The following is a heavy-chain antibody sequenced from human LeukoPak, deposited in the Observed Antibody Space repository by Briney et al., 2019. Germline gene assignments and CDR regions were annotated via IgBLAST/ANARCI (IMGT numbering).Heavy chain of an antibody. J-gene: IGHJ4*02. CDR3: ARRYDFWSGYYTDYLYS. CDR1: GFTFSSYS. D-gene: IGHD3-3*01. Sequence: GRSLRLSCAASGFTFSSYSMNWVRQAPGKGLEWVSYISSSSSTIYYADSVKGRFTISRDNAKNSLYLQMNSLRADDTAVYYCARRYDFWSGYYTDYLYSWGQRTLGTVSS. V-gene: IGHV3-48*01. CDR2: ISSSSSTI.